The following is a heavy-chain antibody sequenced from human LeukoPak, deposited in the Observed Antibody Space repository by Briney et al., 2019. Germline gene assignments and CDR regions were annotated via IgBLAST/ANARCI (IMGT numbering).Heavy chain of an antibody. CDR3: ARSRFYESGGYLLDY. CDR1: GYTFTGNY. D-gene: IGHD3-22*01. V-gene: IGHV1-2*02. CDR2: INPNSGDT. J-gene: IGHJ4*02. Sequence: ASVKVSCKASGYTFTGNYMHWVRQAPGQGLEWMGWINPNSGDTKYAQNFQGRVTVTRDTSISTAYMELSRLRSDDTAVYYCARSRFYESGGYLLDYWGQGTLVSVSS.